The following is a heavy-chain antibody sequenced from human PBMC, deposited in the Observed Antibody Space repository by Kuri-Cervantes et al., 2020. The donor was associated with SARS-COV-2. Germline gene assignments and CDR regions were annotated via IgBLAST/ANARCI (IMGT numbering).Heavy chain of an antibody. D-gene: IGHD6-25*01. J-gene: IGHJ4*02. Sequence: GESLKISCAASGFTFSSYAMHWVRQAPGEGLEWVAVISYDGSNKYYADSVKGRFTISRDNSKNTLYLQMNSLRAEDTALYYCARQGGRAIYFDYWGQGTLVTVSS. CDR1: GFTFSSYA. CDR3: ARQGGRAIYFDY. CDR2: ISYDGSNK. V-gene: IGHV3-30-3*01.